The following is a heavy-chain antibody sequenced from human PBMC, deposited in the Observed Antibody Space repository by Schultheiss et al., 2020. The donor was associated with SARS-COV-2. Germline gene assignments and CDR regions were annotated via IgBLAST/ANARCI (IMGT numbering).Heavy chain of an antibody. V-gene: IGHV3-30*03. D-gene: IGHD2-21*02. Sequence: GESLKISCAASGFTFSSYGMHWVRQAPGKGLEWVAVISYDGSNKYYADSVKGRFTISRDNAKNSLYLQMNSLRAEDTAVYYCARGDDRFDYWGQGTLVTVSS. CDR2: ISYDGSNK. CDR1: GFTFSSYG. J-gene: IGHJ4*02. CDR3: ARGDDRFDY.